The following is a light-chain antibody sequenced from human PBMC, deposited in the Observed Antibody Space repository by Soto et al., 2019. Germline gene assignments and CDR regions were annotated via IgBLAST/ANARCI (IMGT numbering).Light chain of an antibody. CDR2: GAS. V-gene: IGKV3-20*01. J-gene: IGKJ1*01. CDR1: QSVTSNY. Sequence: EVELTQSPGTLSLSPGDTATLSCGASQSVTSNYLAWYQQKAGQPPRLLIYGASTRASGIPDRFSGSGSGTGFTLTIDRLEPDDFAVYYCQQYGTSPRTFGRGTKVEIK. CDR3: QQYGTSPRT.